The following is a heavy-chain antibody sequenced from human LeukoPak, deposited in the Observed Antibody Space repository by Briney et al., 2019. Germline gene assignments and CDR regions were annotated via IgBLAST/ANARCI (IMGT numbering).Heavy chain of an antibody. CDR3: ARGAGTFGGVIPLYNWFDP. CDR2: IYYSGST. J-gene: IGHJ5*02. D-gene: IGHD3-16*02. V-gene: IGHV4-31*03. Sequence: SETLSLTCTVSGGSISSGGYYWSWIRQHPGKGLGWIGYIYYSGSTYYNPSLKSRVTISVDTSKNQFSLKPSSVTAADTAVYYCARGAGTFGGVIPLYNWFDPWGQGTLVTVSS. CDR1: GGSISSGGYY.